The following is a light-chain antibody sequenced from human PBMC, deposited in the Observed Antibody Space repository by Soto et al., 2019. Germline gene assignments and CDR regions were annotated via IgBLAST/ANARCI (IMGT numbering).Light chain of an antibody. Sequence: EIVLTQSPGTLSLSPWERATLSCRASQSVSSYLAWYQQKPGQAPRLLIYDASSRATGIPDSFSGSGSETDFTLTISRLEPEDFAVYFCQQYGDSPLTFGGGTKVDNK. CDR1: QSVSSY. CDR2: DAS. J-gene: IGKJ4*01. V-gene: IGKV3-20*01. CDR3: QQYGDSPLT.